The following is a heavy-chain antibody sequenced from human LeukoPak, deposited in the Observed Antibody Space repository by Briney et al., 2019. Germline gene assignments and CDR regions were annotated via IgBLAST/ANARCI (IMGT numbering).Heavy chain of an antibody. CDR2: ISWNSGSI. D-gene: IGHD3-10*01. CDR3: AKDGDTLLNYFDY. V-gene: IGHV3-9*01. J-gene: IGHJ4*02. Sequence: GGSLRLSCAASGFTFDDYAMHWVRQAPGKGLEWVSGISWNSGSIGYADSVKGRFTISRDNAKNSLYLQMNSLRAEDTALYYCAKDGDTLLNYFDYWGQGTLVTVSS. CDR1: GFTFDDYA.